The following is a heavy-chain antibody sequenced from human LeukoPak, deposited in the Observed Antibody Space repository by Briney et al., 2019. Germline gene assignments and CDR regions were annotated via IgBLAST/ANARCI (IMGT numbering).Heavy chain of an antibody. CDR2: ISHTGST. D-gene: IGHD2-21*01. CDR3: ASSSLVVVVTYGFDI. Sequence: RGTLSLTCTVSNGPITGTKWWSWVRQPPGKGLEWIGEISHTGSTNYNPSFNSRVTMSVDKSKNQFSPNLKSVTAADTALYYCASSSLVVVVTYGFDIWGRGTAVTVSS. J-gene: IGHJ3*02. CDR1: NGPITGTKW. V-gene: IGHV4-4*03.